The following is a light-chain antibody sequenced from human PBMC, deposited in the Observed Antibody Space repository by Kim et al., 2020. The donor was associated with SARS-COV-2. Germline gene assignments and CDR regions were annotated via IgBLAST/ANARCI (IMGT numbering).Light chain of an antibody. CDR3: QYYNSYLWT. Sequence: DVQMTQSPSTLSASVGDRVTITCRASHIISSWLAWYQQKPGKAPKLLIYKASSLESGVPSRFSGSVSGTEFTLTISSLQPDDYATYYCQYYNSYLWTFGQGTKVDIK. V-gene: IGKV1-5*03. J-gene: IGKJ1*01. CDR2: KAS. CDR1: HIISSW.